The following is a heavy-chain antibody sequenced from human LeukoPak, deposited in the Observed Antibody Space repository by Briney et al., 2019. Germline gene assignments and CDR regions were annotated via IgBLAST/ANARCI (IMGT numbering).Heavy chain of an antibody. CDR1: GYTFTSYY. CDR2: INPSGGST. D-gene: IGHD1-26*01. V-gene: IGHV1-46*01. CDR3: ARISGSYFRRQQRGGPVDWFDP. J-gene: IGHJ5*02. Sequence: ASVKVSCKASGYTFTSYYMHWVRQAPGQGLEWMGIINPSGGSTSYAQKFQGRVTMTRDMSTSTVYMELSSLRSEDTAVYYCARISGSYFRRQQRGGPVDWFDPWGQGTLVTVSS.